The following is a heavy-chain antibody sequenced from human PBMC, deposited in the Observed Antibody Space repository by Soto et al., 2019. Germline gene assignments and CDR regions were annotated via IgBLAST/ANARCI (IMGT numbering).Heavy chain of an antibody. J-gene: IGHJ4*02. V-gene: IGHV1-3*01. CDR3: ARTPTVTTIYFDY. CDR1: GYTFTSYA. Sequence: ASVKVSFKASGYTFTSYAMHWVRQAPGQRLEWMGWINAGNGNTKYSQKFQGRVTITRDTSASTAYMELSSLRSEDTAVYYCARTPTVTTIYFDYWGQGTLVTVSS. CDR2: INAGNGNT. D-gene: IGHD4-17*01.